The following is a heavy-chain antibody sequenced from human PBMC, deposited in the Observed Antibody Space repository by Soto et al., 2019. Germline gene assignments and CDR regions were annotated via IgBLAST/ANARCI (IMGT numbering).Heavy chain of an antibody. D-gene: IGHD6-13*01. CDR3: ARELGYNWFDP. CDR2: IIPIFGPE. V-gene: IGHV1-69*01. Sequence: QGQLGQSVAEVKKRGSSVKGSCKASGGTFSSYAISCVLQAPGQGLEWMGGIIPIFGPENYAQTFQCSVTITAAESTSTSSRELSSLRSEDTAVYYCARELGYNWFDPWGRGNLVTVSS. CDR1: GGTFSSYA. J-gene: IGHJ5*02.